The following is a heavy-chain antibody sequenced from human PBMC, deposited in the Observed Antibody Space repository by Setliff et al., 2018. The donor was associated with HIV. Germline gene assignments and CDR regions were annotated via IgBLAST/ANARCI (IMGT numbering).Heavy chain of an antibody. Sequence: GASVKVSCKASGYTFTGHYMHWVRQAPGQGLEWMGRINPNSGGTNYAKKFQGRFTMTRDTSISTAYMELSRLRSDDTAVYYCVRDTRWGDWYFDLWGRGTLVTVSS. J-gene: IGHJ2*01. CDR1: GYTFTGHY. CDR2: INPNSGGT. D-gene: IGHD7-27*01. V-gene: IGHV1-2*06. CDR3: VRDTRWGDWYFDL.